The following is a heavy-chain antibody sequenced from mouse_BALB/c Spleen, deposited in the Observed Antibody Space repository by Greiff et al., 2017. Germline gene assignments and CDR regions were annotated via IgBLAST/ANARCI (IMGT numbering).Heavy chain of an antibody. J-gene: IGHJ3*01. D-gene: IGHD2-4*01. CDR2: ISSGGSYT. CDR3: ARHRDYDGFAY. Sequence: EVQLVESGGGLVKPGGSLKLSCAASGFTFSSYDMSWVRQTPEKRLEWVATISSGGSYTYYPDSVKGRFTISRDIAKNTLYLQMSSLRSEDTAMYYCARHRDYDGFAYWGQGTLVTVSA. V-gene: IGHV5-9-3*01. CDR1: GFTFSSYD.